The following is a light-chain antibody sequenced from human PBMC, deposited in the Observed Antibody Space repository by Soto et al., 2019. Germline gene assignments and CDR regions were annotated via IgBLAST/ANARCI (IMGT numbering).Light chain of an antibody. V-gene: IGLV2-14*01. Sequence: QSALTQPASVSGSPGQSITISCTGTSSDVGDYEYVSRYQQHPGKGPKLMIYEVSNRTSGVSNRFSGSKSGNTASLTISGLQAEDETEYFCSSYKRTSRVYVFGTGTKVTVL. CDR3: SSYKRTSRVYV. CDR1: SSDVGDYEY. CDR2: EVS. J-gene: IGLJ1*01.